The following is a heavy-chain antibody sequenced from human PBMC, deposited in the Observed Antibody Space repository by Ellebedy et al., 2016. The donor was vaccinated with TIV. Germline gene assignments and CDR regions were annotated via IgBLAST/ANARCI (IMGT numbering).Heavy chain of an antibody. CDR1: GFTFSNSY. Sequence: GGFLRLSXAASGFTFSNSYMNWIRQAPGKGLEWVSYISGSSSHTNYADSVKGRFTISRDNAKKSLYLQMDSLRAEDTAVYYCAIPIYDSGSYLYSFDYWGQGTLVTVSS. D-gene: IGHD3-22*01. V-gene: IGHV3-11*06. J-gene: IGHJ4*02. CDR3: AIPIYDSGSYLYSFDY. CDR2: ISGSSSHT.